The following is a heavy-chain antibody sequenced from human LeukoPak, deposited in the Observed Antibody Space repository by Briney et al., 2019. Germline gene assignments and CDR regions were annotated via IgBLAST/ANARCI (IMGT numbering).Heavy chain of an antibody. D-gene: IGHD5-18*01. J-gene: IGHJ3*02. CDR1: GYSISSGYY. CDR3: ARSYTARAFDI. Sequence: SETLSLTCTVSGYSISSGYYWSWIRQPPGKGLEWIGYIYYSGSTNYNPSLKSRVTISVDTSKNQFSLKLSSVTAADTAVYYCARSYTARAFDIWGQGTMVSVSS. V-gene: IGHV4-38-2*02. CDR2: IYYSGST.